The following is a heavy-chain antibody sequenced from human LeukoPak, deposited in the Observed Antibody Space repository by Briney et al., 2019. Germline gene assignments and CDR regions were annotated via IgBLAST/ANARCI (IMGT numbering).Heavy chain of an antibody. CDR3: ARGLVTKESDFDS. D-gene: IGHD4-17*01. CDR1: GGSISSYY. Sequence: PSETLSLTCTVSGGSISSYYWSWIRQPPGKGLEWIGSIYYSGSTNYNPSLKSRATISVDMSNNQFSLKLISVTAADTAVYYCARGLVTKESDFDSWGQGTLVTVSS. CDR2: IYYSGST. V-gene: IGHV4-59*12. J-gene: IGHJ4*02.